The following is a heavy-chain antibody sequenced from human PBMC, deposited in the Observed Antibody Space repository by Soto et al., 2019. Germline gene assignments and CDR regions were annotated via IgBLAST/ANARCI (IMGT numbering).Heavy chain of an antibody. CDR2: IYYSGST. J-gene: IGHJ4*02. Sequence: QVQLQESGPGLVKPSETLSLTCSVSGGSISGYYWSWIRQTPEKGLEWIGYIYYSGSTNYNPSLKSRVTILIDMSKNQFSLKLTSVTAADTAVYYCAAAPRYWGQGILVTVSS. D-gene: IGHD2-15*01. CDR1: GGSISGYY. CDR3: AAAPRY. V-gene: IGHV4-59*01.